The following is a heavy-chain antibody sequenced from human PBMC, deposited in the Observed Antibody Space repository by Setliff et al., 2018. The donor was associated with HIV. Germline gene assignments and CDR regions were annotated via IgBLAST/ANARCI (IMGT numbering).Heavy chain of an antibody. CDR1: GFTFSSYT. CDR2: ISSSGSSI. J-gene: IGHJ4*02. CDR3: AARLNFDY. Sequence: GGSLRLSCAASGFTFSSYTMNWVRQAPGKGLEWISYISSSGSSIYLANSVKGRFIISRDNAKNALYLQMNSLRAEDTAVYYCAARLNFDYWGQGTLVTVSS. V-gene: IGHV3-21*04. D-gene: IGHD3-16*01.